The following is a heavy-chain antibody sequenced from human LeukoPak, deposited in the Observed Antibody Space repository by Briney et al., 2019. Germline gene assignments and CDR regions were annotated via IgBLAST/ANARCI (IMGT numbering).Heavy chain of an antibody. D-gene: IGHD5-18*01. J-gene: IGHJ6*03. CDR3: ASGGYSYDHCYYYYMDV. CDR1: GGTFSSYS. CDR2: IIPIFGTA. V-gene: IGHV1-69*01. Sequence: GSSVKVSCKASGGTFSSYSISWVRQPPAQGLEWMGGIIPIFGTATYAQKFQGRVTITADESTRTAYMERSSLRSEDTAVYYCASGGYSYDHCYYYYMDVWGKGTTVTVSS.